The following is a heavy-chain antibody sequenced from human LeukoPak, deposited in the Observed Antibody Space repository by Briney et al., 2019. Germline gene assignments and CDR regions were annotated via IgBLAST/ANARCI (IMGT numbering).Heavy chain of an antibody. J-gene: IGHJ4*02. Sequence: AASVKVSCKASGYSLTTYGITWVRQAPGQGLEWMGWITTYNGNTNYARKLQGRVTMTTDTSTNTAYMELGSLRPDDTAVYYCARSAVADTLSAYYFGYWGQGTLVTVSS. CDR3: ARSAVADTLSAYYFGY. D-gene: IGHD6-19*01. V-gene: IGHV1-18*01. CDR1: GYSLTTYG. CDR2: ITTYNGNT.